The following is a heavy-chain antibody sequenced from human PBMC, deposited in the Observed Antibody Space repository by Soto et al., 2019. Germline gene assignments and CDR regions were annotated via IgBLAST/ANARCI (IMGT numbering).Heavy chain of an antibody. D-gene: IGHD3-3*01. CDR2: ISADNGNT. V-gene: IGHV1-18*01. Sequence: QVQLVQSGAEVKKPGASVKVSCKASGYTFTSYGISWVRQAPGQGLEWMRWISADNGNTNSAQKLQGRVAMTTDTSTSTAYMELRSLRSDDTAVYYCARAGAYYDFWSGYYTFDYWGQGTLVTVSS. CDR3: ARAGAYYDFWSGYYTFDY. CDR1: GYTFTSYG. J-gene: IGHJ4*02.